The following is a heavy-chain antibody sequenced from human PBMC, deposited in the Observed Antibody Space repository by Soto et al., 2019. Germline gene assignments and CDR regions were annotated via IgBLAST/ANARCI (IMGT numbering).Heavy chain of an antibody. D-gene: IGHD2-21*02. CDR3: ARAVTAFNAFDI. CDR1: GGSISSSNW. J-gene: IGHJ3*02. CDR2: IYHSGST. V-gene: IGHV4-4*02. Sequence: SETLSLTXAVSGGSISSSNWWSWVRQPPGKGLEWIGEIYHSGSTNYNPSLKSRVTISVDKSKNQFSLKLSSVTAADTAVYYCARAVTAFNAFDIWGQGTMVTVSS.